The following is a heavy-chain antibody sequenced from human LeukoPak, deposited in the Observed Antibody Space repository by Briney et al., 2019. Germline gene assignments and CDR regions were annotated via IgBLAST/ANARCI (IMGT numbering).Heavy chain of an antibody. CDR3: AKDMSYDSSGYYQGPGAFDI. Sequence: QPGRSLRLSCAASGFTFDDYAMHWVRQAPGKGLEWVSGISWNSGSIGYADSVKGRFTISRDNAKNSLYLQMNSLRAEDTALYYCAKDMSYDSSGYYQGPGAFDIWGQGTMVTVSS. V-gene: IGHV3-9*01. CDR2: ISWNSGSI. J-gene: IGHJ3*02. D-gene: IGHD3-22*01. CDR1: GFTFDDYA.